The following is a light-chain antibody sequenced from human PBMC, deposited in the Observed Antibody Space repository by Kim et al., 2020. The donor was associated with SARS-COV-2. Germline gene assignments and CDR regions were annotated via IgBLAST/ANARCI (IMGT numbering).Light chain of an antibody. Sequence: QSITVSCTGTSSDIGAHNYVSWYQQHPGKAPKLMIYDVSYRPSGVSNRFSGSKSGNTASLTISGLQAEDEADYYCSSYISSSTLEVFGTGTKVTVL. CDR2: DVS. CDR3: SSYISSSTLEV. CDR1: SSDIGAHNY. V-gene: IGLV2-14*03. J-gene: IGLJ1*01.